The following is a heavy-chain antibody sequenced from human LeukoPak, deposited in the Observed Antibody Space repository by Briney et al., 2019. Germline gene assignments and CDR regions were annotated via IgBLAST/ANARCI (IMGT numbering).Heavy chain of an antibody. CDR1: GFTFNGSA. D-gene: IGHD3-9*01. Sequence: GWSLRLSCAASGFTFNGSAMHWVRQASGKGLEWVGRIRSKANSYATAYAASVKGRFTISRDDSKNTAYLQMNSLKTEDTAVYYCTRHGGILTGFENTDYWGQGTLVTVSS. V-gene: IGHV3-73*01. CDR2: IRSKANSYAT. CDR3: TRHGGILTGFENTDY. J-gene: IGHJ4*02.